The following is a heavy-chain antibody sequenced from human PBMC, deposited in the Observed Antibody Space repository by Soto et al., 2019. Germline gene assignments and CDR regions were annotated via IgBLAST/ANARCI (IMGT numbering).Heavy chain of an antibody. V-gene: IGHV3-66*01. D-gene: IGHD3-9*01. CDR2: IYSGGGT. CDR1: GFTVSSNY. CDR3: AREGQYGILTGYRHHFDC. Sequence: EVQLVESGGGLVQPGRSLRLSCAASGFTVSSNYMSWVRQAPGKGLEWVSVIYSGGGTKYADSVKGRFTISRDNSKNTLYLPMDSLRVEDTAVYYCAREGQYGILTGYRHHFDCWGQGTLVTVSS. J-gene: IGHJ4*02.